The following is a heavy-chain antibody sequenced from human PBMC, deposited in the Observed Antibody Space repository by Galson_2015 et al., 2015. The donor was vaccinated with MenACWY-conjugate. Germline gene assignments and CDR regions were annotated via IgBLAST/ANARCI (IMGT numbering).Heavy chain of an antibody. CDR2: SSGSGGVT. CDR1: GFIFNKYA. D-gene: IGHD3-22*01. J-gene: IGHJ4*02. V-gene: IGHV3-23*01. CDR3: AKGPLYDSSGSDSGYFDY. Sequence: SLRLSCAASGFIFNKYAMTWIRQAPGKGLEWVSASSGSGGVTYHADSVKGRFTISRDNSKNTLYLQMNSLKAEDTAIYYCAKGPLYDSSGSDSGYFDYWGQGTLVTVSS.